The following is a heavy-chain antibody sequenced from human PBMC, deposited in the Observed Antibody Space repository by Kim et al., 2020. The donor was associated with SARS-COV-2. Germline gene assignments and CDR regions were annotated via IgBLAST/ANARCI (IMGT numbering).Heavy chain of an antibody. D-gene: IGHD6-6*01. CDR3: ARDLGSSLDYYYYYGMDV. CDR2: IKQDGSEK. Sequence: GGSLRLSCAASGFTFSGYWMSWVRQAPGKGLEWVANIKQDGSEKYYVDSVKGRFTISRDNAKNSLYLRMNSLRAEDTAVYYCARDLGSSLDYYYYYGMDVWAQGPTVTVS. V-gene: IGHV3-7*03. CDR1: GFTFSGYW. J-gene: IGHJ6*02.